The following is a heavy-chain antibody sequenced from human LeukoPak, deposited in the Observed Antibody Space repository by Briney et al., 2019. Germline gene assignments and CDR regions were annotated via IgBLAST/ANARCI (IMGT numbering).Heavy chain of an antibody. J-gene: IGHJ4*02. V-gene: IGHV1-2*02. CDR1: GYTFTGYY. CDR3: AREEYYYDSSGYYYSEPSDY. D-gene: IGHD3-22*01. CDR2: INPNSGGT. Sequence: ASVKVSCKSSGYTFTGYYMHWVRQAPGQGLEWMGWINPNSGGTNYAQKFQGRVTMTRDTSISTAYMELGRLRSDDTAVYYCAREEYYYDSSGYYYSEPSDYWGQGTLVTVSS.